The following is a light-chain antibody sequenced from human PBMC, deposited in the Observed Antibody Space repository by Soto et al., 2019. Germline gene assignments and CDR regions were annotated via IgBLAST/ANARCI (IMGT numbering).Light chain of an antibody. CDR3: MKTLQTPLT. Sequence: DIAMTQSPLSLPVTPGEPASISCRPSQSLLHTNGYNYLNWYLQKPGQSPQLLIYLGSKRASGDPDKFSVSGSGTDFTLEINRVEADEVGVYYCMKTLQTPLTFGGGTKVEI. J-gene: IGKJ4*01. CDR2: LGS. CDR1: QSLLHTNGYNY. V-gene: IGKV2-28*01.